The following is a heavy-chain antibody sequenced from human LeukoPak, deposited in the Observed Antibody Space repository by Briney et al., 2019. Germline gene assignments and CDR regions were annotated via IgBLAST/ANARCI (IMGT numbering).Heavy chain of an antibody. J-gene: IGHJ3*02. Sequence: GGSLRLSCAASGFTFSSYGMHWVRQAPGKGLEWVAVIWYDGSNKYYADSVKGRFTISRDNSKNTLYLQMNSLRAEDTAVYYCANQDWLGDAFDIWGQGTMVTVSS. D-gene: IGHD3-9*01. V-gene: IGHV3-33*06. CDR1: GFTFSSYG. CDR3: ANQDWLGDAFDI. CDR2: IWYDGSNK.